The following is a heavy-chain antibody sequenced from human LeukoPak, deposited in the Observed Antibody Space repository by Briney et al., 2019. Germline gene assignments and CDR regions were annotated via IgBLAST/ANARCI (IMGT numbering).Heavy chain of an antibody. CDR2: IDTTTGNP. J-gene: IGHJ4*02. D-gene: IGHD3-10*01. Sequence: ASVKVSCKASGYPFSAHSLNWVRQAPGQGLEWMGNIDTTTGNPRYAQDFTGRFVFSLDTSVSTAYLQITSLKADDTAAYYCVRGTPTPGMDYWGQGTQVTVSS. CDR1: GYPFSAHS. V-gene: IGHV7-4-1*02. CDR3: VRGTPTPGMDY.